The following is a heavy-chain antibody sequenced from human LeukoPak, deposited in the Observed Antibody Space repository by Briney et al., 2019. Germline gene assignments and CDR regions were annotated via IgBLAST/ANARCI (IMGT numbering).Heavy chain of an antibody. CDR1: GGSISSYY. CDR2: ISSSGST. D-gene: IGHD3-22*01. Sequence: PSETLSLTCAVSGGSISSYYWSWIRQPAGKGLEWIGRISSSGSTNYNPSLKSRVTISVDTSRNQFSLKLSSVTAADTAVYFCARGPYSYDSSGAFDIWGQGTMVTVSS. CDR3: ARGPYSYDSSGAFDI. V-gene: IGHV4-4*07. J-gene: IGHJ3*02.